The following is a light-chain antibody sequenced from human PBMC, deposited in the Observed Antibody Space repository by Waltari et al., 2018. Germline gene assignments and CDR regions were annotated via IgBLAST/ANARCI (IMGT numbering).Light chain of an antibody. J-gene: IGKJ4*01. CDR2: AAS. V-gene: IGKV1-9*01. CDR1: QGISSY. Sequence: DIQLTQSPSFLPASVGDRVTSTCLASQGISSYLVWYQQKPGKAPKVLISAASTLQTGVPSRFSGSGSGTEFTLTISSLQPEDFATYYCQQVNGYPLTFGGGTKVEIK. CDR3: QQVNGYPLT.